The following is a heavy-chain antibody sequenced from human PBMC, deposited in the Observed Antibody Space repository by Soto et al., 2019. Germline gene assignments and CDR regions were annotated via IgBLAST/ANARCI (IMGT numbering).Heavy chain of an antibody. CDR1: GFTFSTYS. D-gene: IGHD3-3*01. CDR3: ARTIWSGYFQADY. J-gene: IGHJ4*02. CDR2: ISSSSSTT. Sequence: EAQLVESGGGLVQPGGSLRLSCVASGFTFSTYSMNWVRQAPGKGLEWISYISSSSSTTYADSVKGRFTISRDNAKNSLYLQMNSLRDEDTAVYYCARTIWSGYFQADYWGQGTLVTVSS. V-gene: IGHV3-48*02.